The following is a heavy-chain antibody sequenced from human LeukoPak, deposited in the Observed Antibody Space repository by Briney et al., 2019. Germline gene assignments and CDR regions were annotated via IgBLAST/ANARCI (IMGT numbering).Heavy chain of an antibody. V-gene: IGHV3-30*18. CDR1: GFTFSSYG. CDR3: AKGLAAAGRGPSLYGMDV. J-gene: IGHJ6*02. CDR2: ISYDGSNK. D-gene: IGHD6-13*01. Sequence: PGGSLRLSCAASGFTFSSYGMHWVRQAPGKGLEWVAVISYDGSNKYYADSVKGRFTISRDNSKNTLYLQMNSLRAEDTAVYYCAKGLAAAGRGPSLYGMDVWGQGTTVTVSS.